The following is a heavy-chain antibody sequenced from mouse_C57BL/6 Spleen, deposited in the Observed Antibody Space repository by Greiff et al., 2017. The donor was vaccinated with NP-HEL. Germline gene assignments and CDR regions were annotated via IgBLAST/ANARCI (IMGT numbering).Heavy chain of an antibody. J-gene: IGHJ1*03. CDR1: GFNIKDYY. CDR2: IDPEDGET. CDR3: GRGYCSSDGYFDV. Sequence: EVKLQESGAELVKPGASVKLSCTASGFNIKDYYMHWVKQRTEQGLEWIGRIDPEDGETKYAPKFQGKATITADTSSNTAYLQLSSLTSEDTAVYYCGRGYCSSDGYFDVWGTGTTVTVSS. V-gene: IGHV14-2*01. D-gene: IGHD1-1*01.